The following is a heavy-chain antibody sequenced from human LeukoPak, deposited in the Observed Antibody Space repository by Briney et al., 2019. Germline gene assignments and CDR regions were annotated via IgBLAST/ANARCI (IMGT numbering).Heavy chain of an antibody. J-gene: IGHJ3*02. D-gene: IGHD6-19*01. V-gene: IGHV3-74*03. CDR2: IKSDGSGA. Sequence: GGSLRLSCAASGFTFSSSWMHWVRQAPGKGLVWVSRIKSDGSGATYADSVKGRFTISRDNAKNSLYLLMNSLRAEDTAVYYCARDKTVAGTDAFDIWGQGTMVTVSS. CDR3: ARDKTVAGTDAFDI. CDR1: GFTFSSSW.